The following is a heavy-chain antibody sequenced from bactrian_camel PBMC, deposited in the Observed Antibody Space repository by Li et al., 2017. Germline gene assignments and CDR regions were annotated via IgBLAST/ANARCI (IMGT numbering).Heavy chain of an antibody. CDR3: AADWGRSCAVAYWEVSKYAY. V-gene: IGHV3S53*01. CDR2: IDSDGST. D-gene: IGHD3*01. J-gene: IGHJ4*01. CDR1: GYNGRREC. Sequence: HVQLVESGGGSVQAGGSLRLSCVVTGYNGRRECVGWFRQAPGKEREGVAAIDSDGSTTYSDSVKGRFTISRDNAGNTLYLQMNSLKPEDTAVYICAADWGRSCAVAYWEVSKYAYRGQGTQVTVS.